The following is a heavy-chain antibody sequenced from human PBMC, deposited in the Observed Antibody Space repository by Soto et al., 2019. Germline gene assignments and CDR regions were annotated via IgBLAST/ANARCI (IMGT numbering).Heavy chain of an antibody. CDR1: GGSISSGGYY. V-gene: IGHV4-31*03. J-gene: IGHJ6*02. CDR3: AREDDGGDSLDV. CDR2: IYYSGST. Sequence: PSETLSLTCTVSGGSISSGGYYWSWIRQHPGKGLEWIGYIYYSGSTYYNPSLKSRVTISVDTSKNQFSLHLSSVTDADTAVYFCAREDDGGDSLDVWGQGTTVTVSS. D-gene: IGHD2-21*02.